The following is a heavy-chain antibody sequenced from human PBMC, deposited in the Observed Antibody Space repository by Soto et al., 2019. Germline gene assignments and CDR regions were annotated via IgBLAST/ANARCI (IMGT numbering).Heavy chain of an antibody. CDR3: ATLEWGGGYGMEV. J-gene: IGHJ6*02. Sequence: EVQLLESGGGLVQPGGSLRLSCAASGFTFSSYAMSWVRQAPGKGLEWVSAISGSGGSTYYADSVKGRYTISRDNSKNTVYLTMNSPRAERTVVYYCATLEWGGGYGMEVWGQGTTVTVSS. V-gene: IGHV3-23*01. CDR2: ISGSGGST. CDR1: GFTFSSYA. D-gene: IGHD3-3*01.